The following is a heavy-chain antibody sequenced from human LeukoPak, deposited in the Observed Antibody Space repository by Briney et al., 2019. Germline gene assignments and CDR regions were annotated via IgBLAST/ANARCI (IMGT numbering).Heavy chain of an antibody. V-gene: IGHV3-15*01. CDR3: SAALDY. Sequence: GGSLRVSCAASGFIFSSAWMTWVRQAPGKGLECVGRIKSKTDGGTTDYAAPVKGRFTISRDDSKNTVYLQMNSPKTEDTAVYYCSAALDYWGQGTLVTVSS. CDR1: GFIFSSAW. D-gene: IGHD2-15*01. J-gene: IGHJ4*02. CDR2: IKSKTDGGTT.